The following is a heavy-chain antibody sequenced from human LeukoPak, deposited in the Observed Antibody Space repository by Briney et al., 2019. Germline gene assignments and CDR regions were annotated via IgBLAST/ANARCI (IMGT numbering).Heavy chain of an antibody. CDR2: MNPNRGDT. V-gene: IGHV1-8*01. CDR1: GYTFTSYD. Sequence: GASVKVSCKASGYTFTSYDINWVRQATGQGLEWMGWMNPNRGDTSYAQKFQGRVTMTRDTPINTAYMELSGLTSDDTAVYYCGRRRIDCSDTGCYVDYWGQGTLVTVSS. J-gene: IGHJ4*02. CDR3: GRRRIDCSDTGCYVDY. D-gene: IGHD2-15*01.